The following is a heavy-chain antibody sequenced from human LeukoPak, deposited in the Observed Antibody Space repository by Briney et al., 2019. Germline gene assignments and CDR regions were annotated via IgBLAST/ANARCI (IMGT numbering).Heavy chain of an antibody. J-gene: IGHJ3*02. Sequence: SETLSLTCAVYGGSFSGYYWSWIRQPPGKGLEWIGEINHSGSTNYNPSLKSRVTISVDTSKNQFSLKLSSVTAADTAVYYCARGGYCSDGSCPLSAFDIWGQGTMVTVSS. D-gene: IGHD2-15*01. CDR1: GGSFSGYY. CDR3: ARGGYCSDGSCPLSAFDI. CDR2: INHSGST. V-gene: IGHV4-34*01.